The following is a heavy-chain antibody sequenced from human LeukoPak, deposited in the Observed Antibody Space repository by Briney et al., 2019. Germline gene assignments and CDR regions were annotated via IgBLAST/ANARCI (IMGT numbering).Heavy chain of an antibody. Sequence: PGGSLRLSCAASGFTFDDYGMSWVRQAPGKGLEWVSGINWNGGSTGYADSVKGRFTISRDNAKNSLYLQMNSLRAEDTAVYYCAKDRRQWLVLDYWGQGTLVTVSS. J-gene: IGHJ4*02. CDR1: GFTFDDYG. V-gene: IGHV3-20*04. D-gene: IGHD6-19*01. CDR2: INWNGGST. CDR3: AKDRRQWLVLDY.